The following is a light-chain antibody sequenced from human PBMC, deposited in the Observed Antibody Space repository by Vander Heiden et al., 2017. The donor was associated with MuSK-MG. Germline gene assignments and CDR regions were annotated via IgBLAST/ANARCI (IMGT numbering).Light chain of an antibody. Sequence: EIALTQSPATLSVAPGERATLSCRASQSVGGDVAWYQRKPGQAPRLLIYGSSTRATGIPARFSGSGSGTEFTLTISSLQSEDFRVYYCQHENNCTLTFGGGTKVDIK. CDR2: GSS. CDR1: QSVGGD. CDR3: QHENNCTLT. J-gene: IGKJ4*01. V-gene: IGKV3-15*01.